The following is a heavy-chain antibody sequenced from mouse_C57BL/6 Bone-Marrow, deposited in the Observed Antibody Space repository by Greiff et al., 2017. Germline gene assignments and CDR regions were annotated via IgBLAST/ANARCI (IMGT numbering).Heavy chain of an antibody. Sequence: DVHLVESGGDLVKPGGSLKLSCAASGFTFSSYGMSWVRQTPDKRLEWVATISSGGSYTYYPDSVKGRFTISRDNAKNTLYLQMSSLKSEDTAMYYCARQKGYYYGSSRYFDYGGQGTTLTVSS. J-gene: IGHJ2*01. D-gene: IGHD1-1*01. CDR3: ARQKGYYYGSSRYFDY. CDR1: GFTFSSYG. V-gene: IGHV5-6*01. CDR2: ISSGGSYT.